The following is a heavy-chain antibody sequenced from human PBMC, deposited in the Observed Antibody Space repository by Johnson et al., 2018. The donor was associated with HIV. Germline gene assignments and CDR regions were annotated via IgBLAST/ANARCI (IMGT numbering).Heavy chain of an antibody. CDR1: GFTFRTNG. V-gene: IGHV3-30*02. CDR2: IQYDGSDK. Sequence: QVQLVESGGGVVQPGGSLRISCTASGFTFRTNGMHWVRQAPGKGLEWVSFIQYDGSDKSYVDSLEGRFTVSRDNSKNTLYLQMNSLRVEDTAVYYVRVVGDAFDIWGQGTMVTVSS. J-gene: IGHJ3*02. CDR3: RVVGDAFDI. D-gene: IGHD2-15*01.